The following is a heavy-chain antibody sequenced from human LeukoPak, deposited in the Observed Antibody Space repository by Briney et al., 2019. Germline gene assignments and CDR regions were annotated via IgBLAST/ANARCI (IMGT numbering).Heavy chain of an antibody. J-gene: IGHJ6*03. CDR2: IIPIFDKT. Sequence: GASVKVSCKASGGTFSNSVISWVRQAPGQGLEWMGGIIPIFDKTNYAQKFQDRVTITADESTSTAYMELSTLRSEDTAVYYCAKRRGLELLYYYYMDVWGKGTTVTVSS. CDR1: GGTFSNSV. D-gene: IGHD1-7*01. CDR3: AKRRGLELLYYYYMDV. V-gene: IGHV1-69*13.